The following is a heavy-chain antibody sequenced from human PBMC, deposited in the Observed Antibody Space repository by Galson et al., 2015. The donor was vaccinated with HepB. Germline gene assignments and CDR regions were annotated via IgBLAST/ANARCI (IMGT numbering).Heavy chain of an antibody. V-gene: IGHV3-48*02. J-gene: IGHJ6*02. D-gene: IGHD3-9*01. Sequence: SLRLSCAASGFTFSIYGMSWVRQVPGKGLEWVSYISSSSSPIYYPDSVKGRFTISRDNAKNSLYLQVNSLRDEDTAVYYCARESRAYYDTLTGYSYYYYAMDVWGQGTTVIVSS. CDR3: ARESRAYYDTLTGYSYYYYAMDV. CDR2: ISSSSSPI. CDR1: GFTFSIYG.